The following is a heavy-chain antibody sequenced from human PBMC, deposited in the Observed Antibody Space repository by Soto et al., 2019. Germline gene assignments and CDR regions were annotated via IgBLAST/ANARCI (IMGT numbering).Heavy chain of an antibody. V-gene: IGHV3-21*01. CDR1: GFTFSSYS. CDR3: AIDEGSSSEECMDV. J-gene: IGHJ6*02. CDR2: ISSSSSYI. Sequence: GGSLRLSCAASGFTFSSYSMNWVRQAPGKGLEWVSSISSSSSYIYYADSVKGRFTISRDNAKNSLYLQMNSLRAEDTAVYYCAIDEGSSSEECMDVWGQGTTVTVSS. D-gene: IGHD6-6*01.